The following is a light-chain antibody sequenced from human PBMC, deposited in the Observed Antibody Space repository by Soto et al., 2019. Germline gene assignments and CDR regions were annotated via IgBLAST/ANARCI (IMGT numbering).Light chain of an antibody. Sequence: MVLTQSPVTLSLSPGARATLSCRAIQSVSSSYLAWYQQKPGQAPRLLIYGASSRATGIPDRFSGSGSGTDFTLTISRLEPEDFAVYYCQQYGSSPPITFGQGTRLEI. J-gene: IGKJ5*01. CDR3: QQYGSSPPIT. V-gene: IGKV3-20*01. CDR1: QSVSSSY. CDR2: GAS.